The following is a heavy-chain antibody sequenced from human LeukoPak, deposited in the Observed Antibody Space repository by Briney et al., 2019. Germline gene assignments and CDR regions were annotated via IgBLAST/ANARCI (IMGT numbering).Heavy chain of an antibody. CDR3: AKDFVPSSGWYY. V-gene: IGHV1-69*05. J-gene: IGHJ4*02. CDR1: GGTFSSYA. CDR2: IIPIFGTA. Sequence: ASVKVSCKASGGTFSSYAISWVRQAPGQGLEWMGGIIPIFGTANYAQKFQGRVTITTDESTSTAYMELSSLRAEDTAVYYCAKDFVPSSGWYYWGQGTLVTVSS. D-gene: IGHD6-19*01.